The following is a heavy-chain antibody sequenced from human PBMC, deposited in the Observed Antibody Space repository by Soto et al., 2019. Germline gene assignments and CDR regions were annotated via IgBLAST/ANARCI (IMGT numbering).Heavy chain of an antibody. CDR3: ATDKITGLFDY. V-gene: IGHV4-34*01. CDR2: INHSGST. Sequence: SETLSLTCTVSGGSISSYYWSWIRHPPGTGLEWIGEINHSGSTNYNPSLKSRVTISVDTSKNQFSLKLTSVTAADTAVYYCATDKITGLFDYWGQG. CDR1: GGSISSYY. J-gene: IGHJ4*02. D-gene: IGHD2-8*02.